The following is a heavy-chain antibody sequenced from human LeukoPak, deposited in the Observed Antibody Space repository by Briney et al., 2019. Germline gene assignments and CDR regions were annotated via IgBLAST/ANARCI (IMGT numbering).Heavy chain of an antibody. V-gene: IGHV4-59*01. CDR3: ARCLSRCNNGFDI. D-gene: IGHD2/OR15-2a*01. CDR2: IYYSGST. J-gene: IGHJ3*02. Sequence: PSETLSLTCSVSGASINGYYWSWIRQPPGKGLEWFGHIYYSGSTTYNPSLKSRVTISVDTSKNQFSLKLSSVTTADTAVYYCARCLSRCNNGFDIWGQGTMVTVSS. CDR1: GASINGYY.